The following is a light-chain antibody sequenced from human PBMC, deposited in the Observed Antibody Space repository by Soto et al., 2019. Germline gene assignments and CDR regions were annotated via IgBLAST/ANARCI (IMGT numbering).Light chain of an antibody. CDR3: QQRSNWPLLT. CDR1: QSVSSY. Sequence: EIVLTQSPATLSMSPGERATLSCRASQSVSSYLAWYQQKPGQAPRLLIYDASNRATGIPARFSGSWSGTDFTLTISSLEPEDFAVYYCQQRSNWPLLTFGGGTKWIS. V-gene: IGKV3-11*01. CDR2: DAS. J-gene: IGKJ4*01.